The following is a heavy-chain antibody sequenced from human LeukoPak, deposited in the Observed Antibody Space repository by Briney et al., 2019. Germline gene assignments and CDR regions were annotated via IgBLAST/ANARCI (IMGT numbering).Heavy chain of an antibody. D-gene: IGHD2-15*01. Sequence: GESLKISCNGSGYSFTSYWIGWVRQMPGKGLEWMGIIYPGDSDTRYSPSFQGQVTISADKSISTAYLQWSSLKASDTAMYYCAGGYCSGGSCYSLDYWGQGTLVTVSS. J-gene: IGHJ4*02. CDR1: GYSFTSYW. CDR2: IYPGDSDT. CDR3: AGGYCSGGSCYSLDY. V-gene: IGHV5-51*01.